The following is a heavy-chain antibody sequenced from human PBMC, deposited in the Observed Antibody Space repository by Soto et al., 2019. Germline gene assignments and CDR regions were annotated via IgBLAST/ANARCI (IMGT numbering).Heavy chain of an antibody. CDR3: ARGKSLSRHYYYYGMDV. CDR2: IWYDGSNQ. V-gene: IGHV3-33*01. Sequence: QVQLVESGGGVVQPERSLRLSCAASGFTFSSSGMYWVRQAPGKGLEWVALIWYDGSNQYYADSVKGRFTISRDNSKNTLYLQMNGLRAEDTAVYYCARGKSLSRHYYYYGMDVWGQGTTVTVSS. J-gene: IGHJ6*02. CDR1: GFTFSSSG.